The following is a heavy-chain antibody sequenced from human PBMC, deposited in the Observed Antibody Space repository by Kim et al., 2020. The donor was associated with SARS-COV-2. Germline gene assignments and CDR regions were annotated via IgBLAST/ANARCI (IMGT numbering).Heavy chain of an antibody. CDR3: AGRYSSRGWGAFDI. Sequence: PSFQGHVTISADKSISTAYLQWSSLKASDTAMYYCAGRYSSRGWGAFDIWGQGTMVTVSS. D-gene: IGHD6-13*01. J-gene: IGHJ3*02. V-gene: IGHV5-10-1*01.